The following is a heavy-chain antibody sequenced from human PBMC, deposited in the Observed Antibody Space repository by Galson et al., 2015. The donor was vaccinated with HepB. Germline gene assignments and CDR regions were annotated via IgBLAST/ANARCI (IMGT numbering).Heavy chain of an antibody. D-gene: IGHD3-10*01. CDR2: INAGNGNT. V-gene: IGHV1-3*01. CDR1: GYTFTSYA. Sequence: SVKVSCRASGYTFTSYAMHWVRQAPGQRLEWMGWINAGNGNTKYSQKFQGRVTITRDTSASTAYMELSSLRSEDTAVYYCARLMWFGELSPPYYYYGMDVWGQGTTVTVSS. J-gene: IGHJ6*02. CDR3: ARLMWFGELSPPYYYYGMDV.